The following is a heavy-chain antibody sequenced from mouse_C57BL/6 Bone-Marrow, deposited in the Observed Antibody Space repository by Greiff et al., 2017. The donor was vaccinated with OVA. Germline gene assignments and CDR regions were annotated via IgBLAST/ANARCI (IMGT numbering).Heavy chain of an antibody. V-gene: IGHV1-26*01. D-gene: IGHD2-1*01. Sequence: VQLQQSGPELVKPGASVKISCKASGYTFTDYYMNWVKQSHGKSLEWIGDINPNNGGTSYNQKFKGKATLTVDKSSSTAYMELRSLTSEDSAVYYCAMENYGNYVGWYVDVWGTGTTVTVSS. J-gene: IGHJ1*03. CDR1: GYTFTDYY. CDR2: INPNNGGT. CDR3: AMENYGNYVGWYVDV.